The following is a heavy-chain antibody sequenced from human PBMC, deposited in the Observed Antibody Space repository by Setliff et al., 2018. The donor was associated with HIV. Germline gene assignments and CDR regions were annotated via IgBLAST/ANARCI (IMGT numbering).Heavy chain of an antibody. Sequence: GGSLRLSCAASGFTFSSYVMHWVRQAPGKGLEWVAFIRYDESLTHYADSVEGRFTVTRDNPKNTLYLQMNSLRPVDTAVYYCAKVGQQLADWYFDLWGRGTLVTVSS. CDR3: AKVGQQLADWYFDL. CDR2: IRYDESLT. CDR1: GFTFSSYV. D-gene: IGHD6-13*01. J-gene: IGHJ2*01. V-gene: IGHV3-30*02.